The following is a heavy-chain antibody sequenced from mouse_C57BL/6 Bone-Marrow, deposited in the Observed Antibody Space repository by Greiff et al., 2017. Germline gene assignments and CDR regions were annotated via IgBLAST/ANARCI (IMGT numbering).Heavy chain of an antibody. Sequence: VQLQQPGAELVKPGASVKLSCKASGYTFTSYWMQWVKQRPGQGLEWIGEIDPSDSYTNYNQKFKGKATLTVDTSSITAYMQLSSLTSEDSAVYYCARKLRLDYWGQGTTLTVSS. CDR3: ARKLRLDY. J-gene: IGHJ2*01. CDR2: IDPSDSYT. V-gene: IGHV1-50*01. CDR1: GYTFTSYW. D-gene: IGHD2-4*01.